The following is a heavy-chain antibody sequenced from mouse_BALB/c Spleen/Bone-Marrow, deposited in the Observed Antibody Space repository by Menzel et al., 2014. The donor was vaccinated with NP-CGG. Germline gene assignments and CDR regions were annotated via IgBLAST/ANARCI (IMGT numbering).Heavy chain of an antibody. CDR1: GFDFSRYW. CDR3: ARLSYYGRFAY. CDR2: INPDSSTI. J-gene: IGHJ3*01. V-gene: IGHV4-1*02. Sequence: EVQLVESGGGLVQPGGSLKLSCAASGFDFSRYWMSWVRQAPGKGLEWIGEINPDSSTINYTPSLKDKFIISRDNAKNTLYLQMSKVRSGDTALYYCARLSYYGRFAYWGQGTLVTVSA. D-gene: IGHD1-1*01.